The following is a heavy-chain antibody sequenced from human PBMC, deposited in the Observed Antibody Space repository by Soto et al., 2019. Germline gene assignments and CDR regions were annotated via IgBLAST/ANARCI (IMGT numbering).Heavy chain of an antibody. Sequence: SETLSLTCAVYGGSFSGYYWSWIRQPPGKGLEWIGEINHSGSTYYNPSLKSRVTISVDTSKNQFSLKLSSVTAADTAVYYCARVRAILRFYYYFDYWGQGTLVTVSS. CDR2: INHSGST. D-gene: IGHD3-3*01. V-gene: IGHV4-34*01. CDR1: GGSFSGYY. J-gene: IGHJ4*02. CDR3: ARVRAILRFYYYFDY.